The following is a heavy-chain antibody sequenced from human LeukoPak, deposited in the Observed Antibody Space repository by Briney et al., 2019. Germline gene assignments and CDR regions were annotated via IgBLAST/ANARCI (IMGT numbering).Heavy chain of an antibody. CDR3: ARVGSEWLVNDY. CDR1: GFTFSSYE. CDR2: ISSSGSTI. J-gene: IGHJ4*02. V-gene: IGHV3-48*03. Sequence: GGSLRLSFAASGFTFSSYEMNWVRQAPGKGLEWVSYISSSGSTIYYADSVKGRFTISRDNAKSSLYLQMNNLRAEDTAVYYCARVGSEWLVNDYWGQGALVTVSS. D-gene: IGHD6-19*01.